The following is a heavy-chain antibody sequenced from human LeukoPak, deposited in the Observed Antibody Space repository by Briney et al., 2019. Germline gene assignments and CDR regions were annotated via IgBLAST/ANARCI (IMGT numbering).Heavy chain of an antibody. CDR3: ARWGEDIKDAFDI. CDR2: IHNPGST. D-gene: IGHD3-10*01. V-gene: IGHV4-31*03. Sequence: SETLSLTCSVFGGSIGSSSSYWSWLRQHPIKGLEWIGYIHNPGSTYYTPSLKSRLTISIDTSKSKFSLELSSVTAADTAVYFCARWGEDIKDAFDIWGQGTVVTVSS. J-gene: IGHJ3*02. CDR1: GGSIGSSSSY.